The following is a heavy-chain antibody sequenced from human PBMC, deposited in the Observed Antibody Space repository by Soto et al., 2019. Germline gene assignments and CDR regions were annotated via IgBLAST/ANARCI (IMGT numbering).Heavy chain of an antibody. J-gene: IGHJ6*02. CDR1: GGTFSSYA. Sequence: GASVKVSCKASGGTFSSYAISWVRQAPGQGLEWMGGIIPIFGTANYAQKFQGRVTITADKSTSTAYMELSSLRSEDTAVYYCARSLDVVPAANVYYYYGMDVWGQGTTVTVSS. CDR2: IIPIFGTA. V-gene: IGHV1-69*06. CDR3: ARSLDVVPAANVYYYYGMDV. D-gene: IGHD2-2*01.